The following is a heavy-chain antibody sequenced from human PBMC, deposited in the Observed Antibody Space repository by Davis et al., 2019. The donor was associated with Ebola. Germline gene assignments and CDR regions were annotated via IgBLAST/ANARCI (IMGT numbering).Heavy chain of an antibody. J-gene: IGHJ6*02. CDR2: ISGDGSST. CDR1: GFTFDDYA. CDR3: AKDSNEAADLYYYGMDV. Sequence: GGSLRLSCAASGFTFDDYAMHWVRQAPGKGLEWVSLISGDGSSTYYADSVKGRFTISRDNSKNSLYLQMNSLRTEDTALYYCAKDSNEAADLYYYGMDVWDQGP. V-gene: IGHV3-43*02. D-gene: IGHD6-13*01.